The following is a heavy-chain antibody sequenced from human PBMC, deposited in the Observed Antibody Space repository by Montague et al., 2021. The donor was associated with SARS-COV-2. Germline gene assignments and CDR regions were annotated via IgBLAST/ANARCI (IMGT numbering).Heavy chain of an antibody. Sequence: SETLSLTCTVSGGSISDSNYLWGWIRQPPGKGLEWIGDIHYSGTXXNPXXXSRVTMSRDLSENQFSPRLRSVTAADTALYYCARSLISASGTGSNFDSWGQGTLVAVSS. CDR2: IHYSGT. CDR3: ARSLISASGTGSNFDS. CDR1: GGSISDSNYL. J-gene: IGHJ4*02. V-gene: IGHV4-39*07. D-gene: IGHD6-13*01.